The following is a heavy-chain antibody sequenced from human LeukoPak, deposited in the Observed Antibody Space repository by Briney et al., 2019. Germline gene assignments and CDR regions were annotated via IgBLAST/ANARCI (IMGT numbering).Heavy chain of an antibody. CDR3: AKDRPPAYARAGKGAFDI. J-gene: IGHJ3*02. V-gene: IGHV3-23*01. Sequence: GGSLRLSCAASGFTFSSYAMSWVRQAPGKGLEWVSGISGSGGSTYYADSVKGRFTISRDNSKNTLYLQMNSLRAEDTAVYYCAKDRPPAYARAGKGAFDIWGQGTMVTVSS. CDR1: GFTFSSYA. CDR2: ISGSGGST. D-gene: IGHD2-2*01.